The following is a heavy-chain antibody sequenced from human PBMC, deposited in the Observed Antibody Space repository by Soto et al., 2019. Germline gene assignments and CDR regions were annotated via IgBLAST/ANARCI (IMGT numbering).Heavy chain of an antibody. CDR3: ATRITGTTQYYYYGMDV. CDR1: GGSISSSSYY. V-gene: IGHV4-39*01. CDR2: IYYSGST. Sequence: PSETLSLTCTVSGGSISSSSYYWGWIRQPPGKGLEWIGSIYYSGSTYYNPSLKSRVTISVDTSKNQFSLKLSSVTAADTAVYYCATRITGTTQYYYYGMDVWGQGTTVTVSS. J-gene: IGHJ6*02. D-gene: IGHD1-7*01.